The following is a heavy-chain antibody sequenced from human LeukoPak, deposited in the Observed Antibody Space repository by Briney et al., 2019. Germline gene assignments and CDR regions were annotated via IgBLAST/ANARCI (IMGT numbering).Heavy chain of an antibody. J-gene: IGHJ3*02. CDR3: AREISDTMVRGVIIRDAFDI. V-gene: IGHV3-11*01. CDR2: ISSSGSTI. CDR1: GFTFSDYY. D-gene: IGHD3-10*01. Sequence: GGSLRLSRAASGFTFSDYYMSWIRQAPGKGLEWVSYISSSGSTIYYADSVKGRSTISRDNAKNSLYLQMNSLRAEDTAVYYCAREISDTMVRGVIIRDAFDIWGQGTMVTVSS.